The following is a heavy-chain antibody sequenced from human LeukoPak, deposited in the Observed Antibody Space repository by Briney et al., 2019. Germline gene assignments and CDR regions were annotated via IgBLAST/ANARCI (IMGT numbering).Heavy chain of an antibody. D-gene: IGHD2-2*01. V-gene: IGHV3-23*01. CDR1: GLTFSSYA. J-gene: IGHJ4*02. Sequence: TGGSLSLSCVASGLTFSSYAMSWVRQAPGKGLEWVSAISTWSETTLYADSVTGRFTISRDNSRNTLYLQMSSLTSEDTAVYYCVDSCRYAGGYASGRCVYWGQGAPVTVSS. CDR3: VDSCRYAGGYASGRCVY. CDR2: ISTWSETT.